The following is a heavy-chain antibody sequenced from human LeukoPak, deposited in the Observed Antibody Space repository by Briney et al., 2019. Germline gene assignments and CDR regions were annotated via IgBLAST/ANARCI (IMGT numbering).Heavy chain of an antibody. D-gene: IGHD3-3*01. CDR1: GFTLSSYW. CDR2: INSDGSIT. CDR3: AKVRALEFDY. J-gene: IGHJ4*02. Sequence: GGSLRLSCAASGFTLSSYWMHWVRQAPGKGLMWVSQINSDGSITRYTDSVKGRFTISRDNSKNTLDLQMNSLRDEDAAVYYCAKVRALEFDYWGQGTLVTVSS. V-gene: IGHV3-74*01.